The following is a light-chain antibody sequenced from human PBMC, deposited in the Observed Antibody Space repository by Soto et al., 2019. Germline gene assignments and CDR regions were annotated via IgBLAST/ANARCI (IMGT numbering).Light chain of an antibody. CDR2: DAS. V-gene: IGKV3-20*01. Sequence: EFVFTQSPGTLSLSPGERATLSCRASQTVRNNYLAWYQQKPGQAPRLLIYDASSRATGIPDRFSGGGAGTDFTRTISRLEPEDFAVYYCQQFSSYTLTFGGGTQVDIK. CDR3: QQFSSYTLT. J-gene: IGKJ4*01. CDR1: QTVRNNY.